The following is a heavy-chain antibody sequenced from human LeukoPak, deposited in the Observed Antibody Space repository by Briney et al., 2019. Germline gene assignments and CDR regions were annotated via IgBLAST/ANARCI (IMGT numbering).Heavy chain of an antibody. D-gene: IGHD3/OR15-3a*01. J-gene: IGHJ4*02. CDR2: YYYSTSN. Sequence: PSETLSLTCTVSGGSVSSGSYYWSWLRPPPGKGLEWIGYYYYSTSNNYNPSLQSPVTISVDTSENQFSLKLSSGTAADTAVYYCARALRPRTYFDYWGQGTLVTVSS. V-gene: IGHV4-61*01. CDR3: ARALRPRTYFDY. CDR1: GGSVSSGSYY.